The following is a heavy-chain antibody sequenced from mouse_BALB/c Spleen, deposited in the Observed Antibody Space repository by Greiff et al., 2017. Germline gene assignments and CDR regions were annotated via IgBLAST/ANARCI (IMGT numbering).Heavy chain of an antibody. CDR3: ASRNYYGSSYYAMDY. D-gene: IGHD1-1*01. CDR1: GFTFSSYA. J-gene: IGHJ4*01. Sequence: EVMLVESGGGLVKPGGSLKLSCAASGFTFSSYAMSWVRQTPEKRLEWVASISSGGSTYYPDSVKGRFTISIDNARNILYLQMSSLRSEDTAMYYCASRNYYGSSYYAMDYWGQGTSVTVSS. V-gene: IGHV5-6-5*01. CDR2: ISSGGST.